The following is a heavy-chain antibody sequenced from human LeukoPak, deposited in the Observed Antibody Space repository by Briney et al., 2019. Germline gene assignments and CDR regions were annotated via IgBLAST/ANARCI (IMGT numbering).Heavy chain of an antibody. CDR2: IYYSGST. CDR1: GGSISSYY. V-gene: IGHV4-59*12. D-gene: IGHD3-22*01. Sequence: SETLSLTCTVSGGSISSYYWSWIRQPPGKGLEWIGSIYYSGSTYYNPSLKSRVTISVDTSKNQFSLKLSSVTAADTAVYYCARDFYDTSGYYYDYWGQGTLVTVSS. CDR3: ARDFYDTSGYYYDY. J-gene: IGHJ4*02.